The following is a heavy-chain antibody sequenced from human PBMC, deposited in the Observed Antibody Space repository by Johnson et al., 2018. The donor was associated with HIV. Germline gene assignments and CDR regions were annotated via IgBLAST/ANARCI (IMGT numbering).Heavy chain of an antibody. J-gene: IGHJ3*02. CDR1: GFTFSDYY. CDR2: FYSGGNT. CDR3: ARGGITFGGVIAPGAFDI. V-gene: IGHV3-66*01. Sequence: MLLVESGGGVVQPGGSLRLSCAASGFTFSDYYMSWIRQAPGKGLEWVSGFYSGGNTYYADSVKGRFTISRDNSKNTLYLQMGSLRAEDMAVYYCARGGITFGGVIAPGAFDIWGQGTMVTVSS. D-gene: IGHD3-16*02.